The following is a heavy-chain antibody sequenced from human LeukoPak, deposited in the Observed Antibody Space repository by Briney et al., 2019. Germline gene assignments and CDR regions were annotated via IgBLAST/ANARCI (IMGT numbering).Heavy chain of an antibody. CDR3: AKPHSAIQLWTRHDAFDI. V-gene: IGHV3-23*01. CDR2: ISGSGGST. CDR1: GFTFSSYA. Sequence: GGSLRRSCAASGFTFSSYAMSWVRQAPGKGLEWVSAISGSGGSTYYADSVKGRFTISRDNSKNTLYLQMNSLRAEDTAVYYCAKPHSAIQLWTRHDAFDIWGQGTMVTVSS. D-gene: IGHD5-18*01. J-gene: IGHJ3*02.